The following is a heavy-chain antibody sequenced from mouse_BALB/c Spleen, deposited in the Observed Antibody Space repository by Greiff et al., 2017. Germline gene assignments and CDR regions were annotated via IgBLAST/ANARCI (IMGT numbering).Heavy chain of an antibody. V-gene: IGHV6-6*02. CDR1: GFTFSNYW. J-gene: IGHJ2*01. D-gene: IGHD4-1*01. CDR3: TRDRLTGYFDY. CDR2: IRLKSNNYAT. Sequence: EVQLQESGGGLVQPGGSMKLSCVASGFTFSNYWMNWVRQSPEKWLEWVAEIRLKSNNYATHYAESVKGRFTISRDDSKSSVYLQMNNLRAEDTGIYYCTRDRLTGYFDYWGQGTTLTVSS.